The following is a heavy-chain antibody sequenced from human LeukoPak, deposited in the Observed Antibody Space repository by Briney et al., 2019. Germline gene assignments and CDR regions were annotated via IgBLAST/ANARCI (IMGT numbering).Heavy chain of an antibody. V-gene: IGHV4-59*01. Sequence: SETLSLTCTVSGGSISSYYWSWIRQPPGKGPEWIGYIYYSGSTNYNPSLKSRVTISVGTSKNQFSLKLSSVTAADTAVYYCAREAPYFDYWGQGTLVTVSS. CDR2: IYYSGST. CDR3: AREAPYFDY. CDR1: GGSISSYY. J-gene: IGHJ4*02.